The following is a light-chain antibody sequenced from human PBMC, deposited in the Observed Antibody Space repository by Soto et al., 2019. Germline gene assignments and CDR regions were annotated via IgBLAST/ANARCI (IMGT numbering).Light chain of an antibody. J-gene: IGLJ1*01. V-gene: IGLV2-14*03. CDR3: ISYTDRQSYL. CDR2: AVS. Sequence: QSVLTQPASVSGSPGQSITISCSGTSTDICSYKHVAWYQTFPGKTPKLMIYAVSARPPEVSDRFSDSKSGITASLTISGLQTEDDADYYCISYTDRQSYLFGTGTKVTVL. CDR1: STDICSYKH.